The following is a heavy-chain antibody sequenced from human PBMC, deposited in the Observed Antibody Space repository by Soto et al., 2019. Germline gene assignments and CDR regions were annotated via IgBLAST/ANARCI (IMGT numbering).Heavy chain of an antibody. CDR1: GFTFSSYW. CDR3: ARDSHSDYDFWSGYPSPDY. V-gene: IGHV3-7*01. CDR2: IKQDGSEK. Sequence: GGSLRLSCAASGFTFSSYWMSWVRQAPGKGLEWVANIKQDGSEKYYVDSVKGRFTISRDNAKNSLYLQMNSLRAEDTAVYYCARDSHSDYDFWSGYPSPDYWGQGTLVTVSS. J-gene: IGHJ4*02. D-gene: IGHD3-3*01.